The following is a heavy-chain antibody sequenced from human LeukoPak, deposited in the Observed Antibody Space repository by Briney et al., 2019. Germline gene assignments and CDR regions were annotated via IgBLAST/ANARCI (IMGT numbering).Heavy chain of an antibody. J-gene: IGHJ5*02. CDR2: IYYSGST. CDR3: ASSLLWFGELFS. Sequence: PSETLSLTCTVSGGSISSSSYYWGWIRQPPGKGLEWIGSIYYSGSTYYNPSLKSRVTISVDTSKNQFSLKLSFVTAADTAVYYCASSLLWFGELFSWGQGTLVTVSS. D-gene: IGHD3-10*01. V-gene: IGHV4-39*07. CDR1: GGSISSSSYY.